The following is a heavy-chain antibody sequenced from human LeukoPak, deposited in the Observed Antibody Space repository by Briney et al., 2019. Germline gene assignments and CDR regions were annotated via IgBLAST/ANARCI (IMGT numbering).Heavy chain of an antibody. CDR3: ARLPGFGFGSDKNTSEYSQH. J-gene: IGHJ1*01. CDR2: ISAYNGNT. CDR1: GYTFTSYG. V-gene: IGHV1-18*01. D-gene: IGHD3-10*01. Sequence: ASVKVSCKASGYTFTSYGISWVRQAPGQGLEWMGWISAYNGNTNYAQKLQGRVTMTTDTSTSTAYMELRSLRSDDTAVYYCARLPGFGFGSDKNTSEYSQHWGQGTLVTVSS.